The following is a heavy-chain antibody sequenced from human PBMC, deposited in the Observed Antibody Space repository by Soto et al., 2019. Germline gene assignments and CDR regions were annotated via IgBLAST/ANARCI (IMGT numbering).Heavy chain of an antibody. Sequence: PGGSLRLSCAASGFTFSSYAMSWVRQAPGKGLEWVSAISGSGGSTYYADSVKGRFTISRDNSKNTLYLQMNSLRAEDTAVYYCAKDIGRYCSGGSCYSGYFDYWGQGTLVTVSS. CDR3: AKDIGRYCSGGSCYSGYFDY. CDR2: ISGSGGST. CDR1: GFTFSSYA. V-gene: IGHV3-23*01. D-gene: IGHD2-15*01. J-gene: IGHJ4*02.